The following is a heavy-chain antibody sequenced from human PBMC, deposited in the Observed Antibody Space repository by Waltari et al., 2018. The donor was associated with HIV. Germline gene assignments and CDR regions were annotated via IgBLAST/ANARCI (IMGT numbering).Heavy chain of an antibody. V-gene: IGHV3-23*01. CDR2: ISGSGDAT. CDR1: GFTFSNYA. CDR3: AKRGDSSSGGWCHFDY. Sequence: VQLLDSGGGLVQPGGSLRLSCAASGFTFSNYAVCWVRQAPGKGLEWVSCISGSGDATFYADSVKGRFTISRDNSRNMLCLQMNSLRVEDTAVYYCAKRGDSSSGGWCHFDYWGQGTLVTVSS. J-gene: IGHJ4*02. D-gene: IGHD6-25*01.